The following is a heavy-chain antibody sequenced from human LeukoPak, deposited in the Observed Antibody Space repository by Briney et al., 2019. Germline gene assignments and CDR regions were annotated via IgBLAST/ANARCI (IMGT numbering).Heavy chain of an antibody. V-gene: IGHV3-23*01. Sequence: PGGSLRLSCAASGFMFSSYAMSWVRQAPGKGLGWVSSISGGGSNTYFADSVKGRFSVSRDNSKNTLYLQMNSLRAEDTATYYCAKGCRSANCDEGRWFDPWGQGTLVIVSS. D-gene: IGHD2-2*01. CDR2: ISGGGSNT. J-gene: IGHJ5*02. CDR3: AKGCRSANCDEGRWFDP. CDR1: GFMFSSYA.